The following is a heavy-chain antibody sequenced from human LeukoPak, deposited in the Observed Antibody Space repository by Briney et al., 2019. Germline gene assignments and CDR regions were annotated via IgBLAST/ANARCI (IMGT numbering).Heavy chain of an antibody. CDR2: IIPILGIA. V-gene: IGHV1-69*04. D-gene: IGHD3-10*01. Sequence: SVKVSCKASGGTFSSYTISWVRQAPGQGLEWMGRIIPILGIANYAQKFQGRVTITADKSTSTAYMELSSLRSEDTAVYYCARDSSGIPLNYWGQGTLVAVSS. CDR1: GGTFSSYT. CDR3: ARDSSGIPLNY. J-gene: IGHJ4*02.